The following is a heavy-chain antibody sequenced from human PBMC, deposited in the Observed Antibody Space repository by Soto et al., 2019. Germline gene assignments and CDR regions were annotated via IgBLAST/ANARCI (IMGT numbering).Heavy chain of an antibody. CDR3: ARGRELGCFDY. CDR1: GFTFSSYA. D-gene: IGHD1-26*01. V-gene: IGHV3-30-3*01. Sequence: GGSLRLSCAASGFTFSSYAMHWVRQAPGKGLEWVAVISYDGSNKYYADSVKGRFTISRDNSKNTLYLQMNSLRAEDTAVYYCARGRELGCFDYWGQGTLVTVSS. CDR2: ISYDGSNK. J-gene: IGHJ4*02.